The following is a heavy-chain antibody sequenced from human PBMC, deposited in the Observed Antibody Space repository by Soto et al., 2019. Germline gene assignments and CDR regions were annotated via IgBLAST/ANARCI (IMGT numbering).Heavy chain of an antibody. V-gene: IGHV4-59*08. CDR2: IYYSGST. Sequence: SETLSLTCTVSGGSISSYYWSWIRQPPGKGLEWIGYIYYSGSTNYNPSLKSRVTISVDTSKNQFSLKLSSVTGADTAVYYCATHLEYSGYGRGYDAFDIWGQGTMVTVSS. CDR1: GGSISSYY. CDR3: ATHLEYSGYGRGYDAFDI. J-gene: IGHJ3*02. D-gene: IGHD5-12*01.